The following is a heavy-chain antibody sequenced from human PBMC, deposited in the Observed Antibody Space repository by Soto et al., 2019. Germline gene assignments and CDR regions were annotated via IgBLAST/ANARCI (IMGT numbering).Heavy chain of an antibody. J-gene: IGHJ6*02. CDR1: GFTFNSYS. CDR2: ISSSGSTI. CDR3: ARDPPYFYDSTRYFYYGLDV. D-gene: IGHD3-22*01. Sequence: VQLVESGGGLVQPGGSLRLSCAASGFTFNSYSMNWVRQAPGKGLEWISYISSSGSTILYEDSVKGRFTVSRDNGKNSLYLQMNGLRDEDTAVYYCARDPPYFYDSTRYFYYGLDVWGQGTTVTVSS. V-gene: IGHV3-48*02.